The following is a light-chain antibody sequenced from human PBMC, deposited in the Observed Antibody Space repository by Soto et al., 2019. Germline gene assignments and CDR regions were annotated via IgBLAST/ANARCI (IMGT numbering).Light chain of an antibody. CDR3: QHYNSYSEA. CDR2: KAS. V-gene: IGKV1-5*03. J-gene: IGKJ1*01. Sequence: DIQMTQSPSTLFGSVGDRVTITCRASQTISSWLAWYQQKTGKAPKLLIYKASTLKSGVPSRFRGSGSGTECTLTISSLQPDDFATYYCQHYNSYSEAFGQGTKVDIK. CDR1: QTISSW.